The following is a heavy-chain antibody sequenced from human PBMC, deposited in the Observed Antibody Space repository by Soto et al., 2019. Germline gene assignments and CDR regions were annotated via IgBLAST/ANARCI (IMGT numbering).Heavy chain of an antibody. J-gene: IGHJ3*02. V-gene: IGHV1-69*02. CDR3: TIGSWSGEVFDI. Sequence: QVQLVQSGAEVKKPGSSVKVSCKDSGGTFNTYSMFWVRQAPGQGLEWMGRIIPMLGVRNYAQRFQDRVTIIADKSTATVHMELSSLRSEDTALYYCTIGSWSGEVFDIWGQGTMVTVSS. CDR2: IIPMLGVR. D-gene: IGHD2-21*01. CDR1: GGTFNTYS.